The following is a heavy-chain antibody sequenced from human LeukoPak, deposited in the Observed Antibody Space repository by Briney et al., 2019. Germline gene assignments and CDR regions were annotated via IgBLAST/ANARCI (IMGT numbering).Heavy chain of an antibody. J-gene: IGHJ6*03. V-gene: IGHV3-30-3*01. D-gene: IGHD1/OR15-1a*01. CDR3: AREEHPRYYYYYYMDV. CDR1: GFTFSSYA. CDR2: ISYDGSNK. Sequence: GGSLRLSCAASGFTFSSYAMHWVRQAPGKGLEWVAVISYDGSNKYYADSVKGRFTISRDNSKNTLYLQMNSLRAEDTAVYYCAREEHPRYYYYYYMDVWGKGTTVTVSS.